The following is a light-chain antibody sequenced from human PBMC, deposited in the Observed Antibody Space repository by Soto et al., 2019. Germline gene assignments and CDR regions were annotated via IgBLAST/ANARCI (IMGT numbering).Light chain of an antibody. Sequence: DIQMTQSPSTLSASVGDRVTITCWASQSISSWLAWDQQKPGKAPKLLIYKASSLESGVPSRFSGSGSGTEFTLTISSLQPDDFATYYCQQYNSYSWTFGQGTKVDIK. V-gene: IGKV1-5*03. J-gene: IGKJ1*01. CDR3: QQYNSYSWT. CDR1: QSISSW. CDR2: KAS.